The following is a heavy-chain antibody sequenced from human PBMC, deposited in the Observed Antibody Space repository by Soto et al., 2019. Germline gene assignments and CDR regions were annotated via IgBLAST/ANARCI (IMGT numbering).Heavy chain of an antibody. CDR2: TWHDGGNK. D-gene: IGHD3-9*01. Sequence: QVQLVESGGGVVQSGRSLRLSCAASGFAFSTYGMHWVRQAPGKGLEWVAMTWHDGGNKYYADSVKGRFTISRDNSKNPLYLQMNSLRAEDTAVYYCASELAWLLAFDYWGQGTLVTVSS. CDR3: ASELAWLLAFDY. J-gene: IGHJ4*02. V-gene: IGHV3-33*01. CDR1: GFAFSTYG.